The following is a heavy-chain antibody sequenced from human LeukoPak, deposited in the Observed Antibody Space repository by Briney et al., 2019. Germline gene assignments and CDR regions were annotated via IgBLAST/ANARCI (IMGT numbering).Heavy chain of an antibody. J-gene: IGHJ4*02. Sequence: PGGSLRLSCAASGFTFSSYAMSWVRQAPGKGLEWVSAISGSGGSTYYADSVKGRFTISRDNSKNTLYLQMNSLRAEDTAVYYCATMYSSSWYATNYFDYWGQGTLVTVSS. V-gene: IGHV3-23*01. CDR1: GFTFSSYA. CDR3: ATMYSSSWYATNYFDY. CDR2: ISGSGGST. D-gene: IGHD6-13*01.